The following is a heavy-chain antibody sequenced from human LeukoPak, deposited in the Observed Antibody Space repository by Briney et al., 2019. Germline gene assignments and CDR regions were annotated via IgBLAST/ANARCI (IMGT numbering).Heavy chain of an antibody. CDR2: ITGTTGNT. CDR1: GFTFSAYA. V-gene: IGHV3-23*01. J-gene: IGHJ4*02. Sequence: GGSLRLSCGASGFTFSAYAMNWVRQAPGKEMEWVSPITGTTGNTYVADSVKGRFTISRDNSRNTLYLQMNSLRAEDTAIYYCAKGTLGSCTGARCYPFDYWGQGALVTVSS. D-gene: IGHD2-8*02. CDR3: AKGTLGSCTGARCYPFDY.